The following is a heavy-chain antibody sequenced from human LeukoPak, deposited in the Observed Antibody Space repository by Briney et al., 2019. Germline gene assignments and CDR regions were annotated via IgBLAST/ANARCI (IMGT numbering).Heavy chain of an antibody. Sequence: GGSLRLSCVASGFTFSSYTMAWVRQVPGQGLEWVSSISSSSNYIYYADSVKGRFTISRDNAKNSLYLQMNSLRAEDTAVYYCARDRNCSGGSCYEGQDDAFDIWGQGTMVTVSP. CDR2: ISSSSNYI. CDR3: ARDRNCSGGSCYEGQDDAFDI. V-gene: IGHV3-21*01. CDR1: GFTFSSYT. D-gene: IGHD2-15*01. J-gene: IGHJ3*02.